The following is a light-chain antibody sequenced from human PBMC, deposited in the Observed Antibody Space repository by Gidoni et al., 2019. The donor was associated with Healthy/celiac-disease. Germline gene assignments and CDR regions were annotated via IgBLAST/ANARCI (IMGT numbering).Light chain of an antibody. J-gene: IGKJ2*01. V-gene: IGKV1-6*01. CDR1: QGIRND. CDR3: LQDYNYPYT. Sequence: AIQMTQSPSYLSASVGDRVTITGRARQGIRNDLGWYQQKPGKPPKLLIYAASSLQSGVPSRFSGSGSGTDFTLTISSLQPEDFATYYCLQDYNYPYTFGQGTKLEIK. CDR2: AAS.